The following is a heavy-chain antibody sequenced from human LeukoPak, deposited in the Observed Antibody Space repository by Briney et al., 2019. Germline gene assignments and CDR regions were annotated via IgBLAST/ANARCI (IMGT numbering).Heavy chain of an antibody. V-gene: IGHV4-31*03. Sequence: PSETLSLTCTVSGGSVNSGPYYWSWIRQLPGKGLEYIGYIYYSGSTYYNPSLKSRVTISADTSTNQFSLKLSSVTAADTAVYYCARDRADGQNYLFDYWGQGTLVTVSS. J-gene: IGHJ4*02. CDR2: IYYSGST. D-gene: IGHD5-24*01. CDR3: ARDRADGQNYLFDY. CDR1: GGSVNSGPYY.